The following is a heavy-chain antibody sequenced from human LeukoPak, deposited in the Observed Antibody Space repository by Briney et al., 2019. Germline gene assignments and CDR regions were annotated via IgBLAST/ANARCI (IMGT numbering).Heavy chain of an antibody. D-gene: IGHD1-7*01. CDR2: IKQDGSEK. V-gene: IGHV3-7*01. Sequence: GGSLRLSCAASGFIFSYYWVTWVRQAPGKGLEWVANIKQDGSEKYYVDSVKGRFTISRDNAKNSMSLQMNSLRADDTAVYYCARGMKLELPASSGFCYGMDVWGRGTTVTVSS. CDR1: GFIFSYYW. CDR3: ARGMKLELPASSGFCYGMDV. J-gene: IGHJ6*02.